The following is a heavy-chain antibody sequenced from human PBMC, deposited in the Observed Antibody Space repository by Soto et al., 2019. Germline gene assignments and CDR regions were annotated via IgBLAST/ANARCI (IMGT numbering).Heavy chain of an antibody. Sequence: ASVKVSCKASGGTFSSYAISWVRQAPGQGLEWMGGIIPIFGTANYAQKFQGRVTITADESTSTAYMELSSLRSEDTAVYYCARGCISTSCYGGYYYGMDVWGQGTTVPSP. D-gene: IGHD2-2*01. CDR1: GGTFSSYA. CDR3: ARGCISTSCYGGYYYGMDV. V-gene: IGHV1-69*13. CDR2: IIPIFGTA. J-gene: IGHJ6*02.